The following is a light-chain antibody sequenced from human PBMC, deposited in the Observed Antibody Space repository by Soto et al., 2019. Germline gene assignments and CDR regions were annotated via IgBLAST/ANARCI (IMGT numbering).Light chain of an antibody. CDR3: QQFSSYPIT. CDR2: GAS. J-gene: IGKJ5*01. CDR1: QGISSY. Sequence: DIHLTQSPSFLSASVGDRVTITCRASQGISSYLAWYQQKPGKAPKLLIYGASTLQGGVPSRFSGSGSGTEFNLTISSLQPEDFATYYCQQFSSYPITFGQGTRLEIK. V-gene: IGKV1-9*01.